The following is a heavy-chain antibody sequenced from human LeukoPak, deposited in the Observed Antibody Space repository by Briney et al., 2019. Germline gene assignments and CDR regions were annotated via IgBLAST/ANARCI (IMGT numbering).Heavy chain of an antibody. CDR3: ARQNDFRLDY. D-gene: IGHD3-3*01. CDR1: GYTFSSYW. CDR2: IYPGDSDT. V-gene: IGHV5-51*01. Sequence: GESLKISCKGSGYTFSSYWIGWVRQMPGKGLEWMGIIYPGDSDTRYSPSLQGQVTISVDTSVGTAYLQWSSLKASDTAIYYCARQNDFRLDYWGQGTLVTVSS. J-gene: IGHJ4*02.